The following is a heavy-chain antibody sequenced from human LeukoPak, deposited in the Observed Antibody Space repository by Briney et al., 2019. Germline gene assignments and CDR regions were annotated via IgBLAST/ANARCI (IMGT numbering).Heavy chain of an antibody. CDR1: GGSFSKYF. CDR3: ASPFGEYVY. Sequence: PSETLSLTCAVYGGSFSKYFWTWIRQPPGKGLEWIGEINHSGSTYYNPSLKSRVTISVDTSKNQFSLKLSSVTAADTAVYYCASPFGEYVYWGQGTLVTVSS. D-gene: IGHD3-16*01. CDR2: INHSGST. V-gene: IGHV4-34*01. J-gene: IGHJ4*02.